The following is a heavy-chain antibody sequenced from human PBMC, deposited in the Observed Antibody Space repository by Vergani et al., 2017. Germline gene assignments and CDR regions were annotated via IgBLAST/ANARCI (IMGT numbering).Heavy chain of an antibody. D-gene: IGHD3-3*01. V-gene: IGHV4-59*01. CDR1: GGSISNYY. J-gene: IGHJ6*02. CDR3: ARDRGRWNGGLYYHYGMDV. Sequence: QVQLQQSGPGLVKPSETLSLTCTVSGGSISNYYWSWTRQPPGKGLEWIGYIYYSGSTNYNPSLKSRVTISVDTSKKQFSLKLSSVTAADTAVDYCARDRGRWNGGLYYHYGMDVWGQGTKVTVSS. CDR2: IYYSGST.